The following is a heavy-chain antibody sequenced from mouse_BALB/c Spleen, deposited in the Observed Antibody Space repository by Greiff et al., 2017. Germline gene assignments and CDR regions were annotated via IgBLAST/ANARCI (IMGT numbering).Heavy chain of an antibody. CDR3: ARRVDGYWYFDV. D-gene: IGHD2-3*01. Sequence: EVQLQESGAELVKPGASVKLSCTASGFNIKDTYMHWVKQRPEQGLEWIGRIDPANGNTKYDPKFQGKATITADTSSNTAYLQLSSLTSEDTAVYYCARRVDGYWYFDVWGAGTTVTVSS. J-gene: IGHJ1*01. CDR2: IDPANGNT. CDR1: GFNIKDTY. V-gene: IGHV14-3*02.